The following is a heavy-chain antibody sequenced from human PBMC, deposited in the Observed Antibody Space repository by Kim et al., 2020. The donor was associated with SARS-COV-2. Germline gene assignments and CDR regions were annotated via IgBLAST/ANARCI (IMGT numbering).Heavy chain of an antibody. CDR2: ISSSSTYI. Sequence: GGSLRLSCAASGFTFETYNLNWVRQAPGKGLEWVSSISSSSTYIYYADSLKGRFTISRDNAKNSLYLQMNSLRADDTAVYYCARDLGSSDAFDFWGQGT. CDR1: GFTFETYN. CDR3: ARDLGSSDAFDF. D-gene: IGHD6-6*01. V-gene: IGHV3-21*01. J-gene: IGHJ3*01.